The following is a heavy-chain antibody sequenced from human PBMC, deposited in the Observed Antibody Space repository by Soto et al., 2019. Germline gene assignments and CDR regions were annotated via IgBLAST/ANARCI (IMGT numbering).Heavy chain of an antibody. CDR3: AKSRAVIGKVDIGS. J-gene: IGHJ4*02. CDR1: GFIFIADG. Sequence: EVQLLESGGGLVEPGGSLRLSCAASGFIFIADGVSWVRQAPGKGLEWVSAITGDGYGAYYTDSVKGRFTISRDNSKSTLYLQMNSLRVEDTAVYYCAKSRAVIGKVDIGSWGQGTLVTVSS. D-gene: IGHD2-21*01. V-gene: IGHV3-23*01. CDR2: ITGDGYGA.